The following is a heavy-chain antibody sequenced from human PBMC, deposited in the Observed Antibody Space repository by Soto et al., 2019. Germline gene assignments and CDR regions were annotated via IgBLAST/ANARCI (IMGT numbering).Heavy chain of an antibody. Sequence: QVQLQQWGAGLLKPSETLSLNCAVYGGSFYWTWIRQPPGKGLEWIGEIRHSGSPNYNPSLKSRVSISIDRSTSQVALTVYSVTAADTAVYYCARGGGDYDYAVDVWGQGTTVTVSS. CDR3: ARGGGDYDYAVDV. J-gene: IGHJ6*02. CDR1: GGSFY. D-gene: IGHD4-17*01. V-gene: IGHV4-34*01. CDR2: IRHSGSP.